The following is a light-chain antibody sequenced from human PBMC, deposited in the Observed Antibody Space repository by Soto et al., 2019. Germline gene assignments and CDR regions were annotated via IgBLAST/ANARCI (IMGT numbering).Light chain of an antibody. CDR2: DAS. Sequence: DIQMTQSPSSLSASVGYIVNITYRSSQSVSNYLRWYQQKPGKAPNLLIYDASSLQSGVPSRFSGSGSGKDFTLTISSLQREDFATYYCKQSYYNPKFGQGTKVDIK. J-gene: IGKJ1*01. CDR1: QSVSNY. CDR3: KQSYYNPK. V-gene: IGKV1-39*01.